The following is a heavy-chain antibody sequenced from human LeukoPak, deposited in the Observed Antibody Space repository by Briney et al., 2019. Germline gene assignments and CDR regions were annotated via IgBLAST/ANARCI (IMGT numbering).Heavy chain of an antibody. Sequence: PGGSLRLSCAASGFTFSSYGMHWVRQAPGKGLEWVAVISYDGSNKYYADSVKGRFTISRDNSKNTLYLQMNSLRAEDTAVYYCARARAMVFDYWGQGTLVTVSS. V-gene: IGHV3-30*03. D-gene: IGHD5-18*01. CDR2: ISYDGSNK. CDR3: ARARAMVFDY. CDR1: GFTFSSYG. J-gene: IGHJ4*02.